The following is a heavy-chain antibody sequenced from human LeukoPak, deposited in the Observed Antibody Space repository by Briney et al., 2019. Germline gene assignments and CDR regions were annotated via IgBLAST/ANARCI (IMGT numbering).Heavy chain of an antibody. CDR3: ARAFQSLGGLSLPDY. J-gene: IGHJ4*02. D-gene: IGHD3-16*02. CDR2: IHPSTGNP. CDR1: GHTFTGYY. V-gene: IGHV7-4-1*02. Sequence: ASVRVSCKASGHTFTGYYMHWVRQAPGQGLEWMGWIHPSTGNPTYAQGFTGRFVFSLDTSVSTTYLQISSLKAEDTAVYFCARAFQSLGGLSLPDYWGQGTLVTVSS.